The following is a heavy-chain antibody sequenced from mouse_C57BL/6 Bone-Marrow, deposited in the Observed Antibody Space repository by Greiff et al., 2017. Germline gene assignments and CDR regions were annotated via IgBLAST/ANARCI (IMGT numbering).Heavy chain of an antibody. CDR1: GYTFTSYW. V-gene: IGHV1-64*01. D-gene: IGHD2-3*01. J-gene: IGHJ4*01. CDR3: ARRWLLPAYYAMDY. CDR2: IHPNSGST. Sequence: QVQLQQPGAELVKPGASVKLSCKASGYTFTSYWMHWVKQRPGQGLEWIGMIHPNSGSTNYNEKFKSKDTLTVDKSSNTAYKQLSSLTSEDSAVYYCARRWLLPAYYAMDYWGQGTS.